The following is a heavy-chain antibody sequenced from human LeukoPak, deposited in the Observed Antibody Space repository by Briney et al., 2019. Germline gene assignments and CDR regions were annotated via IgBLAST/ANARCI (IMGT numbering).Heavy chain of an antibody. CDR3: EKCNYDDSSAYPFDY. D-gene: IGHD3-22*01. CDR1: GFTFSSYS. CDR2: ISSSSSFI. V-gene: IGHV3-48*02. J-gene: IGHJ4*02. Sequence: GGSLRLSCVAPGFTFSSYSMNWVRQAPGEGLEWVSYISSSSSFIFYADSVKGRFTIYRDNAKNSLHLQMNRLRDEDTAVYYCEKCNYDDSSAYPFDYWGQGTLVTVSS.